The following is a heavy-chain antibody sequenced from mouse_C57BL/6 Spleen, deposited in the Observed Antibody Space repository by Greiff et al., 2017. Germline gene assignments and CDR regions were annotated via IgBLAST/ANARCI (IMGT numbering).Heavy chain of an antibody. Sequence: LQQPGAELVRPGASVKMSCKASGYTFTSYNMHWVKQTPRQGLEWIGAIDPGNGDTSYNQKFKGKATLTVDKSSSTAYMQLSSLTSEDSAVYFGAKSRGYGNYDMDYWGQGTSVTVSS. J-gene: IGHJ4*01. CDR2: IDPGNGDT. CDR1: GYTFTSYN. V-gene: IGHV1-12*01. CDR3: AKSRGYGNYDMDY. D-gene: IGHD2-1*01.